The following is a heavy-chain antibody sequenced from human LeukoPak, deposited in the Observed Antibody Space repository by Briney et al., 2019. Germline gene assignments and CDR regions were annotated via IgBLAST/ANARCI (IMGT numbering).Heavy chain of an antibody. CDR3: ARGTVNLVDITYDAFDI. V-gene: IGHV3-33*01. D-gene: IGHD3-22*01. CDR1: AFTFSNYA. CDR2: IWSDGSNK. J-gene: IGHJ3*02. Sequence: PGRSLRLSCAASAFTFSNYAMHWVRQAPGKGLEWVAVIWSDGSNKNYADSVKGRFTISRDNSKNTLYLQMNSLRAEDTAVYYRARGTVNLVDITYDAFDIWGQGTRVTVSS.